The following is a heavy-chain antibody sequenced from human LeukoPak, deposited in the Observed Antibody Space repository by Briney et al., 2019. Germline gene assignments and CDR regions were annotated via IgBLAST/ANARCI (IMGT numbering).Heavy chain of an antibody. J-gene: IGHJ4*02. V-gene: IGHV3-23*01. CDR3: AKYRYCTATSCPGVFDY. Sequence: GGSLRLSCAASGFTFSSYWMHCVRQVPGKGLEWVSAIGDSGVSTYYADSVKGHFIISRDNSRNTLYLQMNSLRAEDTAMYYCAKYRYCTATSCPGVFDYWGRGTLVTVSS. CDR1: GFTFSSYW. D-gene: IGHD2-2*01. CDR2: IGDSGVST.